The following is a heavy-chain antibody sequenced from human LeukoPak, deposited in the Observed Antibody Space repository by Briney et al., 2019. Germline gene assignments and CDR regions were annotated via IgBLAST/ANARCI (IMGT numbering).Heavy chain of an antibody. CDR2: ISVNSDHK. J-gene: IGHJ4*02. V-gene: IGHV3-21*01. D-gene: IGHD4-17*01. CDR1: GFTFSGSA. CDR3: TRGSYGDYEY. Sequence: PGGSLRLSCAASGFTFSGSAMHWVRQAPGKGLEWVASISVNSDHKPYADSVKGRFTISRDNAKNSLYLQMNSLAVDDTAVYFCTRGSYGDYEYWGQGNLVIVSS.